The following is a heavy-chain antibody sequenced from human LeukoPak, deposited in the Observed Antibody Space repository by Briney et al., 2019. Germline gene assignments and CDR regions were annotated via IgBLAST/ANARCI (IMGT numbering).Heavy chain of an antibody. J-gene: IGHJ4*02. CDR2: ISGSGGST. D-gene: IGHD3-3*01. Sequence: GGSLRLSCAASGLTFNSYAMSWVRQAPGKGLEWVSAISGSGGSTYYADPVKGRFTISRDNSKNTLYLQMNSLRAEDTAVYYCAKDPDDFWSGYYPFDYWGQGTLVTVSS. CDR1: GLTFNSYA. CDR3: AKDPDDFWSGYYPFDY. V-gene: IGHV3-23*01.